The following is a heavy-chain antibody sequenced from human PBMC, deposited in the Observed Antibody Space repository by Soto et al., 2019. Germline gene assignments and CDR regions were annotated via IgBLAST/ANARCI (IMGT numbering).Heavy chain of an antibody. Sequence: PGGSLRLSCAASGFTFSSYAMSWVRQAPGKGLEWVSAISGSGGSTYYADSVKGRFTISRDNSKNTLYLQMNSLRAEDTAVYYCARRTSYDFWSGYYPPGGYWGQGTLVTVSS. CDR3: ARRTSYDFWSGYYPPGGY. CDR1: GFTFSSYA. CDR2: ISGSGGST. J-gene: IGHJ4*02. D-gene: IGHD3-3*01. V-gene: IGHV3-23*01.